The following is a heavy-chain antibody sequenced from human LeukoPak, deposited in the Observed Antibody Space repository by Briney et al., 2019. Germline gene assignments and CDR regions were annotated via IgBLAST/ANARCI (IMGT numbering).Heavy chain of an antibody. D-gene: IGHD2-15*01. Sequence: KPGGSLRISCAASGFTFSDYYMSWIRQAPGKGLEWVSYISSSSSYTNYADSVKGRFTISRDNAKNSLYLQMNSLRAEDTAVYYCARDRVCSGGSCYSGFDYWGQGTLVTVSS. J-gene: IGHJ4*02. V-gene: IGHV3-11*06. CDR1: GFTFSDYY. CDR3: ARDRVCSGGSCYSGFDY. CDR2: ISSSSSYT.